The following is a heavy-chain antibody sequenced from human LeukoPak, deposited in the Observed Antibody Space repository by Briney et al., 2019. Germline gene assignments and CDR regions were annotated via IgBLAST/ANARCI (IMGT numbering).Heavy chain of an antibody. CDR1: GGSFSGYY. Sequence: SETLSLTCAVYGGSFSGYYWSWLRQPPGKGLEWIGEINHSGSTNYNPTLKSRVTISVDTSKNQFSLKLSSVTAADTAVYYCARGLIHIVVVTAAWYFDYWGQGILVTVSS. CDR2: INHSGST. J-gene: IGHJ4*02. D-gene: IGHD2-21*02. V-gene: IGHV4-34*01. CDR3: ARGLIHIVVVTAAWYFDY.